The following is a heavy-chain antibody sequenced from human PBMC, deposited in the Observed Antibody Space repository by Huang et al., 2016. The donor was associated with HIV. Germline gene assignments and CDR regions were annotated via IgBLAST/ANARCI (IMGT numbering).Heavy chain of an antibody. Sequence: QITLKESGPTLVKPTQTLTLTCTFSGFSLSTSGVGVGWIRQPPGKALEWLSLIYWSGDDRYNTSLRTRLTGTKDTSKNQVVLTMANRDPVDTATYYCARTGYNSGGRPHWFDPWGQGTLVTVSS. CDR2: IYWSGDD. CDR1: GFSLSTSGVG. J-gene: IGHJ5*02. CDR3: ARTGYNSGGRPHWFDP. D-gene: IGHD5-12*01. V-gene: IGHV2-5*01.